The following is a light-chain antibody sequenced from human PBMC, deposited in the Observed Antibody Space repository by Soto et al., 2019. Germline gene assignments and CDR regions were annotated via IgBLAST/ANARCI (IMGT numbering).Light chain of an antibody. CDR3: HQYYGSPPRT. V-gene: IGKV4-1*01. CDR2: WGF. J-gene: IGKJ1*01. CDR1: QSVLYSSNNKNY. Sequence: IVMTQSPDSLAVSLGERATINCKSSQSVLYSSNNKNYLAWYQQKPGQSPKLLISWGFIRESGVPDRFSGSGSWTDLTLTISSLQAEEVAVYYCHQYYGSPPRTFGPRTKVEIK.